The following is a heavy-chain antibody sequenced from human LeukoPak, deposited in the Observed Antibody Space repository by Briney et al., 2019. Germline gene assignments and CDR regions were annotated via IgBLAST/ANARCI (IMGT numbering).Heavy chain of an antibody. D-gene: IGHD3-16*02. J-gene: IGHJ4*02. Sequence: SETLSLNCTVSGGSISTNSYYWSWIRQPAGKGLEWIGRIYTSGSTDYNPSLKSRVTISVDTSKNQFSLKLSSVTAADTAVYYCARVHDYVWGSYRYLPMGIFDYWGQGTLVTVSS. CDR3: ARVHDYVWGSYRYLPMGIFDY. CDR1: GGSISTNSYY. CDR2: IYTSGST. V-gene: IGHV4-61*02.